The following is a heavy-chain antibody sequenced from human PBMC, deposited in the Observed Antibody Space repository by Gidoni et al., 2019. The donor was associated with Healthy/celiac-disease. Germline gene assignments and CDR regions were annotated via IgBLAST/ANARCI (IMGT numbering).Heavy chain of an antibody. J-gene: IGHJ6*02. V-gene: IGHV3-64*01. CDR2: ISSNGGST. CDR3: ARSVDIVATIPYYYYGMDV. D-gene: IGHD5-12*01. Sequence: EVQLVESGGGLVQPGGSLRLSCAASGFTFISYAKHWVRQAPGKGLEYVSAISSNGGSTYYANVVKGRFTISRDNSKNTLYLQMGSLRAEDMAVYYCARSVDIVATIPYYYYGMDVWGQGTTVTVSS. CDR1: GFTFISYA.